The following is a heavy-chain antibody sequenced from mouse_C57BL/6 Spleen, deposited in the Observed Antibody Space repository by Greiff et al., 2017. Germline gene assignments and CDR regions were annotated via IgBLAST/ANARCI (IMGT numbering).Heavy chain of an antibody. J-gene: IGHJ2*01. V-gene: IGHV5-17*01. CDR2: ISSGSSTI. CDR3: ARNWGAYFDY. Sequence: DVQLVESGGGLVKPGGSLKLSCAASGFTFSDYGMHWVRPAPERGLEWVAYISSGSSTIYYADTVKGRFTISRDNAKNTLFLQMTSLRSEDTAMYYCARNWGAYFDYWGQGTTLTVSS. CDR1: GFTFSDYG. D-gene: IGHD4-1*01.